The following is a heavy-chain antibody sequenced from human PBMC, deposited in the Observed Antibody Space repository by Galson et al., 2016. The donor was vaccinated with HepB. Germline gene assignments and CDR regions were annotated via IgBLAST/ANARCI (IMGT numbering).Heavy chain of an antibody. CDR1: GYTFTTYW. CDR3: ARQGRYHFESKGDY. V-gene: IGHV5-10-1*01. CDR2: IDPSDYDT. J-gene: IGHJ4*02. D-gene: IGHD3-3*02. Sequence: QSGAEVKKPGESLKIFCKASGYTFTTYWITWVRQVPGKGLEWVRRIDPSDYDTNYNPSFFGQVTISTDRSISTAYLQWSSLKASDSAIYYCARQGRYHFESKGDYWGPGPLVTVSS.